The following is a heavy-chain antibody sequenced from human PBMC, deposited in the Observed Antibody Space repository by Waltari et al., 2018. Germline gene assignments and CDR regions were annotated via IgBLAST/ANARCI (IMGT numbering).Heavy chain of an antibody. CDR1: GYTFSGYY. CDR2: IKPDSGDT. Sequence: QVQLVQSEAEVKKPGATVKVSCKASGYTFSGYYMHWVRQAPGQGLEWMGWIKPDSGDTNYGQKFQGRVSMTWDTATTTVYMEMSGLISDDTAVYYCARGREIGWFDPWGQGTLVTVSS. J-gene: IGHJ5*02. D-gene: IGHD3-10*01. V-gene: IGHV1-2*02. CDR3: ARGREIGWFDP.